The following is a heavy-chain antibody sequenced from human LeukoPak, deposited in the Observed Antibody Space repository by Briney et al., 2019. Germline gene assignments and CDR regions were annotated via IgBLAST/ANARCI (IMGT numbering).Heavy chain of an antibody. CDR1: GGSFSGYY. CDR3: ARGRVVRGVIIFDY. J-gene: IGHJ4*02. D-gene: IGHD3-10*01. Sequence: SSETLSLTCAVYGGSFSGYYWSWIRQPPGKGLEWIGEINHSGSSSYNPSLKSRVTISVDTSKNQFSLKLSSVTAADTAVYYCARGRVVRGVIIFDYWGRGTLVTVSS. CDR2: INHSGSS. V-gene: IGHV4-34*01.